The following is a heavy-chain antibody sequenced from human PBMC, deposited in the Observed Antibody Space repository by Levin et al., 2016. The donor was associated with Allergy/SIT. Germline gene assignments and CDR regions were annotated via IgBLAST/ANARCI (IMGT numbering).Heavy chain of an antibody. CDR3: VFGDHGDNLGGNYYYKMDV. CDR2: IIPIFKTA. CDR1: GGTFSTSA. V-gene: IGHV1-69*13. D-gene: IGHD4-23*01. J-gene: IGHJ6*02. Sequence: SVKVSCKASGGTFSTSAMSWVRQAPGQGLEWVGGIIPIFKTADYAQKFQGRITITADESTSTAYMELTSLRSEDTAVFYCVFGDHGDNLGGNYYYKMDVWGPGTTVIVSS.